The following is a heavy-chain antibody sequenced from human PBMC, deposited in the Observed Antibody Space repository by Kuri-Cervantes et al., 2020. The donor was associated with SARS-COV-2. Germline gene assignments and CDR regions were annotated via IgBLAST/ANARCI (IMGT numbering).Heavy chain of an antibody. CDR2: IYYSGST. D-gene: IGHD6-13*01. V-gene: IGHV4-34*01. Sequence: SETLSLTCAVYGGSFSGYYWSWIRQPPGKGLEWIGSIYYSGSTYYNPSLKSRVTISVDTSKNQFSLKLSSVTAADTAVYYCARVPEGGYSFQHWGQGTLVTVS. CDR3: ARVPEGGYSFQH. J-gene: IGHJ1*01. CDR1: GGSFSGYY.